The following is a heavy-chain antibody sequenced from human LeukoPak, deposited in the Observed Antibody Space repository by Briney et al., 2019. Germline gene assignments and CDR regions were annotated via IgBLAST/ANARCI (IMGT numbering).Heavy chain of an antibody. D-gene: IGHD1-26*01. J-gene: IGHJ4*02. V-gene: IGHV3-30*18. Sequence: GRSLRPSCAASAFTVSSYGMHCVRQAPGKGLEWVAVIAYDGNNKYYAESVKGRFNISRDNSKNTLYLPLDNLRAEDTAVYYCAKGPVSAIVGATTLDYWGQGTLVTVSS. CDR2: IAYDGNNK. CDR1: AFTVSSYG. CDR3: AKGPVSAIVGATTLDY.